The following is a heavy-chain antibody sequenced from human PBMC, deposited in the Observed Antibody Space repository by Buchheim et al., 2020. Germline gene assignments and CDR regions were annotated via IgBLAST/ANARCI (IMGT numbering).Heavy chain of an antibody. J-gene: IGHJ4*02. D-gene: IGHD3-22*01. V-gene: IGHV3-30-3*01. CDR3: ARDLFGYYYDSSGYYPGDY. CDR1: GFTFSSYA. Sequence: QVQLVESGGGVVQPGRSLRLSCADSGFTFSSYAMHWVRQAPGKGLEWVAVISYDGSNKYYADSVKGRFTIPRDNSKNQLYLQMNSLRAEDTAVYYCARDLFGYYYDSSGYYPGDYWGQGTL. CDR2: ISYDGSNK.